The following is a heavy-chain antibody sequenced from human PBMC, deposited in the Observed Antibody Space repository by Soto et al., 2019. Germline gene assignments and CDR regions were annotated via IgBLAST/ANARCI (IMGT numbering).Heavy chain of an antibody. CDR3: ASPGFGNLYGDEGGIFQH. CDR1: GGTFSSYT. J-gene: IGHJ1*01. D-gene: IGHD4-17*01. V-gene: IGHV1-69*02. Sequence: QVQLVQSGAEVKKPGSSVKVSCKASGGTFSSYTISWVRQAPGQGLEWMGRIIPILGIANYAQKFQGRVTITADKSTSTAYMELSSLRSEDTAVYYCASPGFGNLYGDEGGIFQHWGQGTLVTVSS. CDR2: IIPILGIA.